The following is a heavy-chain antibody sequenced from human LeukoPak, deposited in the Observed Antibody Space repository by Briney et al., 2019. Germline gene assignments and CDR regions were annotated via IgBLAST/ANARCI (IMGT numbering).Heavy chain of an antibody. CDR2: IYYSENI. D-gene: IGHD3-10*01. CDR3: ARVRIVRGVIGGDFDY. CDR1: GGSIRIGGFY. V-gene: IGHV4-31*01. Sequence: SHTLSLTCTLSGGSIRIGGFYWTWIRQHPGKGLEWIGYIYYSENIHYHPSLKRLLTISVDRSKNQFSLKLTSVTAADTAVYYCARVRIVRGVIGGDFDYWGQGTLVTVSS. J-gene: IGHJ4*02.